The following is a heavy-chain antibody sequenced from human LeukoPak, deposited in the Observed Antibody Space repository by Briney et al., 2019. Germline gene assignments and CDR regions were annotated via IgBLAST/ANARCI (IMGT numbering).Heavy chain of an antibody. Sequence: GGSLRLSCAASGFTFSSYAMSWVRQAPGKGLEWVSAISGSGGSTYYADSVKGRFTISRDNSKNTLYLQLNSLIAEDTAVYYCAKDGYSSGWYYYYYMDGWGKGTTVTASS. CDR2: ISGSGGST. CDR1: GFTFSSYA. V-gene: IGHV3-23*01. J-gene: IGHJ6*03. D-gene: IGHD6-19*01. CDR3: AKDGYSSGWYYYYYMDG.